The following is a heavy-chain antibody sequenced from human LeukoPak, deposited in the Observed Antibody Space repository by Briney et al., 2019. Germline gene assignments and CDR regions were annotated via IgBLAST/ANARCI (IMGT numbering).Heavy chain of an antibody. CDR3: ARQYYDSSGYFWD. V-gene: IGHV3-30*02. CDR1: GFTFSSYG. Sequence: PGGSLRLSCAASGFTFSSYGMHWVRQAPGKGLEWVAFIRYDGSNKYYADSVKGRFTISRDNAKNSLYLQMNSLRAEDTAVYYFARQYYDSSGYFWDWGQGTLVTVSS. D-gene: IGHD3-22*01. CDR2: IRYDGSNK. J-gene: IGHJ4*02.